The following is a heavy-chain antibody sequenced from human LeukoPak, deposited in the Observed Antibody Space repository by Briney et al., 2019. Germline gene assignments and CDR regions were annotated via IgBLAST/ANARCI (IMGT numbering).Heavy chain of an antibody. V-gene: IGHV4-34*01. D-gene: IGHD6-6*01. CDR3: ARVRGSQGIAARKYDYYYMDV. Sequence: SETLSLTCAVYGGSFSGYYWSWIRQPPGKGLEWIGEINHSGSTNYNPSLKSRVTISVDTSKNQFSLKLSSVTAADTAVYYCARVRGSQGIAARKYDYYYMDVWGKGTTVTVSS. CDR2: INHSGST. J-gene: IGHJ6*03. CDR1: GGSFSGYY.